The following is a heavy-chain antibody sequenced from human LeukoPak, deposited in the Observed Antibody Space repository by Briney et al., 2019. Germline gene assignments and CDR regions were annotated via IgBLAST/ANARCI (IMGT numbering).Heavy chain of an antibody. Sequence: ASVKVSCKASRYTFTSYAMHWVRQAPGQRLEWMGWINAGNGNTKYSQKFQGRVTITSDTSASTAYMELSSLRSEDTAVYYCARVGSTGDAFDIWGQGTMVTVSS. CDR3: ARVGSTGDAFDI. CDR2: INAGNGNT. V-gene: IGHV1-3*01. D-gene: IGHD5/OR15-5a*01. J-gene: IGHJ3*02. CDR1: RYTFTSYA.